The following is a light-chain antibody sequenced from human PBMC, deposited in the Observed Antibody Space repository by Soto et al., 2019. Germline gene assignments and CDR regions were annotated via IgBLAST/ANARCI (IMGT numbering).Light chain of an antibody. V-gene: IGLV2-11*01. Sequence: QSALTQPRSVSGSPGQSVTISCTGTSSDVGGYNYVSWYQQHPGKAPKLMIFDVSKWPSGVPDRFSGSKSGNAASLTIAGLQAEDEADYYCCSYAGSRSWVFGGGTKLTVL. J-gene: IGLJ3*02. CDR2: DVS. CDR1: SSDVGGYNY. CDR3: CSYAGSRSWV.